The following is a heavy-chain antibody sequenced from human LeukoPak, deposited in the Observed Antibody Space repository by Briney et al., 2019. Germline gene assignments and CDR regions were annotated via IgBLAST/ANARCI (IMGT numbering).Heavy chain of an antibody. Sequence: GGSLRLSCAASRFTFSTSVMYWVRQAPGKGLEWVAVISYDGSNKYYADSVKGRFTISRDNFKNTLFLQMNSLRGEDTAVYYCAKSPGYWAHDSWGQGTLVTVSS. CDR1: RFTFSTSV. CDR3: AKSPGYWAHDS. V-gene: IGHV3-30*18. D-gene: IGHD2-8*02. CDR2: ISYDGSNK. J-gene: IGHJ4*02.